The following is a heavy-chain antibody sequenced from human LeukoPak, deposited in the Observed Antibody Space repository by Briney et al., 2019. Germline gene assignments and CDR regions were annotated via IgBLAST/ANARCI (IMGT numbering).Heavy chain of an antibody. CDR3: ARRCILGPDTYYYGMDV. J-gene: IGHJ6*02. CDR2: IIPIFGTA. Sequence: SVKVSCRASGGTFSSYAISWVRQAPGQGLEWMGGIIPIFGTANYAQKFQGRVTTTADESTSTAYMELSSLRSEDTAVYYCARRCILGPDTYYYGMDVWGQGTTVTVSS. D-gene: IGHD1-26*01. V-gene: IGHV1-69*01. CDR1: GGTFSSYA.